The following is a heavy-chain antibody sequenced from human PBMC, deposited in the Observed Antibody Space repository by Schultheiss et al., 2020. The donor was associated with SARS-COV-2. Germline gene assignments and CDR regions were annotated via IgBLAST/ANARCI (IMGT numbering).Heavy chain of an antibody. CDR2: IYYSGST. CDR1: GGSVSSGSYY. Sequence: SQTLSLTCTVSGGSVSSGSYYWSWIRQPPGKGLEWIGYIYYSGSTNYNPSLKCRVTISVDTSKNQFSLKLSSVTAADTAVYYCARDNLNVPAVQNWFDPWGQGTLVTVSS. D-gene: IGHD2-2*01. CDR3: ARDNLNVPAVQNWFDP. V-gene: IGHV4-61*01. J-gene: IGHJ5*02.